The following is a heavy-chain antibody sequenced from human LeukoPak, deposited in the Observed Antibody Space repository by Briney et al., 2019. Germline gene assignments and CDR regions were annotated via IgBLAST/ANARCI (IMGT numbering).Heavy chain of an antibody. CDR1: GGSISSYY. V-gene: IGHV4-59*01. Sequence: PSETLSLTCTVSGGSISSYYWSWIRQPPGKGLEWIGYIYYRGSTNYNPSLKSRVTISVDTSKNQFSLKLSSVTAADTAVYYCARGAGDYYGSGADTFDIWGQGTMVTVSS. CDR2: IYYRGST. D-gene: IGHD3-10*01. CDR3: ARGAGDYYGSGADTFDI. J-gene: IGHJ3*02.